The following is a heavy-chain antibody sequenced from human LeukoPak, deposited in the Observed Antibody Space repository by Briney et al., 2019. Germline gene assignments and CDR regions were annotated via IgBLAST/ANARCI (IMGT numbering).Heavy chain of an antibody. CDR2: MNPNSGNT. D-gene: IGHD3-3*01. CDR1: GYTFTIYD. J-gene: IGHJ6*02. Sequence: GASVTVSCTASGYTFTIYDINWVRQATGQGLEWMGWMNPNSGNTGYAQKFQGRVTMTRNTSISTAYMELSSLRSEDTAVYYCARGGVLRFLEWLLRTYYYYGMDVRGQGTTVTVSS. CDR3: ARGGVLRFLEWLLRTYYYYGMDV. V-gene: IGHV1-8*01.